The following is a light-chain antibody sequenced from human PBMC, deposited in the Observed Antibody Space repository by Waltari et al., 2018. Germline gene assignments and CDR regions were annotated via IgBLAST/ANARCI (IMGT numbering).Light chain of an antibody. CDR3: RSHSTNNIVL. CDR1: SGDIGGSDF. V-gene: IGLV2-14*01. CDR2: DVN. J-gene: IGLJ2*01. Sequence: QSGLTQPASVSASPGESITISCTGTSGDIGGSDFVSWYQHHPGRAPKLLIFDVNHRPSGISDRFASSKSGNTASLTISELQPEDDADYYCRSHSTNNIVLFGGGTKVTVL.